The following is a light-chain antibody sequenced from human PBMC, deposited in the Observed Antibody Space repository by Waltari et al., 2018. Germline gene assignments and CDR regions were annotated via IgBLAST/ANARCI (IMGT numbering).Light chain of an antibody. CDR2: AAS. V-gene: IGKV1-9*01. CDR3: QQLKSYPRT. J-gene: IGKJ2*02. Sequence: DIQLTQSPSFLSASVGDRVTITCRASQGIISYLAWYQQKPGKAPKVLSYAASTLQSGVPSRCSGGGSGTEFTLTISRLQPEDFATYYCQQLKSYPRTFGQGTKLEIK. CDR1: QGIISY.